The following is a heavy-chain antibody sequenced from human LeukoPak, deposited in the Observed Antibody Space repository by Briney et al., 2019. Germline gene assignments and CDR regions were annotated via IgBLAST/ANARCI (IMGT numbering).Heavy chain of an antibody. Sequence: GGSLRLSCAASGFTFSSYGMHWVRQAPGKGLEWVAVISYDGSNKYYADSVKGRFTISRDNSKNTPYMQMNSLRAEDTAVYYCAKDRGSGWYAWFDPWGQGTLVTVSS. J-gene: IGHJ5*02. CDR3: AKDRGSGWYAWFDP. V-gene: IGHV3-30*18. CDR2: ISYDGSNK. CDR1: GFTFSSYG. D-gene: IGHD6-19*01.